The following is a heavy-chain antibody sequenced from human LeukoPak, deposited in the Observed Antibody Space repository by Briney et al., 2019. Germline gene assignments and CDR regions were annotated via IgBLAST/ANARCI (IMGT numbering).Heavy chain of an antibody. J-gene: IGHJ4*02. CDR2: INRSGST. D-gene: IGHD2-21*02. V-gene: IGHV4-34*01. CDR1: GGSLSYYY. Sequence: SETLSLTCAVYGGSLSYYYWSWIRQPPEKGLEWIGEINRSGSTNYNPSLKSRVSISVDTSKNQFSLKLSSVTAADTAVYYCARGGFYCGDDCYVDYWGQGILVTVSS. CDR3: ARGGFYCGDDCYVDY.